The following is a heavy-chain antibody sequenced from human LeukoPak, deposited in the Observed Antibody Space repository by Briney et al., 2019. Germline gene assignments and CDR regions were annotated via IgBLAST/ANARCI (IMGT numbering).Heavy chain of an antibody. D-gene: IGHD5-12*01. CDR2: IYHSGNT. J-gene: IGHJ4*02. Sequence: SGTLSLTCAVSGGSISSSNWWSWVRQPPGKGLEWIGEIYHSGNTNYNPSLKSRVTILEDKSKNQFSLKLSSVTAADTAVYYCTRLYSGYDIGGYWGQGTLLTVSS. CDR3: TRLYSGYDIGGY. CDR1: GGSISSSNW. V-gene: IGHV4-4*02.